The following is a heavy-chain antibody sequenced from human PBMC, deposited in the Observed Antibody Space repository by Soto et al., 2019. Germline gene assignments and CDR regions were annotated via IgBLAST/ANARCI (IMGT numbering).Heavy chain of an antibody. CDR3: ARAVEMATNADFDH. CDR1: GYTFTSYY. V-gene: IGHV1-46*01. CDR2: INPSGGST. J-gene: IGHJ4*02. D-gene: IGHD5-12*01. Sequence: QVQLVQSGAEVKKPGASVKVSCKASGYTFTSYYMHWVRQAPGQGLEWMGIINPSGGSTSYAQKFQGRVTTTSHTSTSTGYTELSSLRSEDTAVYYCARAVEMATNADFDHWGQGTLDPVSS.